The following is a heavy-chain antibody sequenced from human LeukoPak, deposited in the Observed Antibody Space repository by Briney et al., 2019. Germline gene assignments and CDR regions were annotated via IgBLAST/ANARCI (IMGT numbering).Heavy chain of an antibody. CDR3: ARERREQLLPPYTRSLTYFDY. V-gene: IGHV4-39*07. Sequence: SETLSLTCTVSGGSISSSSYYWGWIRQPPGKGLEWIGEINHSGSTNYNPSLKSRVTISVGTSKNQFSLKVTSVTAADTAVYYCARERREQLLPPYTRSLTYFDYWGQGTLVTVSS. J-gene: IGHJ4*02. CDR1: GGSISSSSYY. CDR2: INHSGST. D-gene: IGHD2-15*01.